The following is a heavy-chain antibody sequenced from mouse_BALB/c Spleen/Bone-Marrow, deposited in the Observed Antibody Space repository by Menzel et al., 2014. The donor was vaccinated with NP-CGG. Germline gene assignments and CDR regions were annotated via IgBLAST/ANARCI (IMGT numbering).Heavy chain of an antibody. CDR1: GYSFTGYF. J-gene: IGHJ3*01. CDR2: INPYNGDT. CDR3: ARIYDYDRGAWFAY. Sequence: VQLQQPGPELVKPGASVKMSCKASGYSFTGYFMNWVMQSHGKSLEWIGRINPYNGDTFYNQKFKGKATLTVDKSSNTAHMELRSLAAEDPAVYYCARIYDYDRGAWFAYWGQGTLVTVSA. V-gene: IGHV1-20*02. D-gene: IGHD2-4*01.